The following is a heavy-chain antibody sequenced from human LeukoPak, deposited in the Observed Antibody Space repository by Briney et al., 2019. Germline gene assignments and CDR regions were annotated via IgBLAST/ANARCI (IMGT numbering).Heavy chain of an antibody. CDR3: ARDAPRTPNWFDP. Sequence: ASVKVSCKASGDTFSAYVFTWVRQAPGQGLEWMGWISAYNGNTNYAQKLQGRVTMTTDTSTSTAYMELRSLRSDDTAVYYCARDAPRTPNWFDPWGQGTLVTVSS. V-gene: IGHV1-18*01. CDR1: GDTFSAYV. D-gene: IGHD1-1*01. J-gene: IGHJ5*02. CDR2: ISAYNGNT.